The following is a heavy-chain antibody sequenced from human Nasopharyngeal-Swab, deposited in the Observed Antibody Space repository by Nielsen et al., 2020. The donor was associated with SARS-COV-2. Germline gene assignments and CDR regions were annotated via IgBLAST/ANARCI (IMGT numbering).Heavy chain of an antibody. CDR1: GFTFSTYW. Sequence: GESLKISCAASGFTFSTYWMSWVRQAPGKGLEWVANIKQEGSEKYYVDSVKGRFTISRDNAKNSLYLQMNSLRAEDTAVYYCARVGWWFHYYFDYWGQGTLVTVSS. V-gene: IGHV3-7*01. J-gene: IGHJ4*02. CDR3: ARVGWWFHYYFDY. D-gene: IGHD2-15*01. CDR2: IKQEGSEK.